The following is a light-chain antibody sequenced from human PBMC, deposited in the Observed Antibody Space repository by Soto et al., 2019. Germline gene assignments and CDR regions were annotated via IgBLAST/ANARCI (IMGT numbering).Light chain of an antibody. Sequence: EIVLTQSPGTLSLSPGERATLSCRASQSVSSSYLAWYQQKPGQAPRLLIYDASSRATGIPDRFSGSGSGTDFTITISRLEPEDFAVYYCQQYSSSPAMYTFGQGTKLEIK. V-gene: IGKV3-20*01. J-gene: IGKJ2*01. CDR1: QSVSSSY. CDR3: QQYSSSPAMYT. CDR2: DAS.